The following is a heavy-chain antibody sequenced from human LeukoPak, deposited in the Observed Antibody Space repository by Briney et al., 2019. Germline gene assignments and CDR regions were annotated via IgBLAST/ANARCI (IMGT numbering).Heavy chain of an antibody. J-gene: IGHJ4*02. CDR1: GFAVSSHH. Sequence: GGSLRLSCAASGFAVSSHHVTWVRQAPGKGLEWVSVISNSGTTFYPDSVKGRFTISRDNSKNTVNLQMNSLRAEDTAVYYCAGYGGNSFWGPGTLVTVSS. D-gene: IGHD4-23*01. V-gene: IGHV3-66*01. CDR2: ISNSGTT. CDR3: AGYGGNSF.